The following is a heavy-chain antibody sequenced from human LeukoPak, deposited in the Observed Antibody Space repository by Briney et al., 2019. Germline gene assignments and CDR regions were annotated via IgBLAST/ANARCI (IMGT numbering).Heavy chain of an antibody. Sequence: ASVTVSCKASVYTFTSYNINWVRQATGQGLEWMGWMNPNSGNTGYAQKFQGRVTMTRNTSISTAYMELSSLRSEDTAVYYCARGRDRYYDSSGYYYVNSYWGQGTLVTVSS. CDR2: MNPNSGNT. CDR1: VYTFTSYN. D-gene: IGHD3-22*01. J-gene: IGHJ4*02. V-gene: IGHV1-8*01. CDR3: ARGRDRYYDSSGYYYVNSY.